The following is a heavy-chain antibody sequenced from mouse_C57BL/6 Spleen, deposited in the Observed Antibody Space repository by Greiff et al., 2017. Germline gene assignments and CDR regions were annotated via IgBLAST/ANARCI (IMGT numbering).Heavy chain of an antibody. J-gene: IGHJ3*01. CDR3: APAYYGPFAY. D-gene: IGHD2-10*01. CDR1: GFNINDDY. Sequence: EVQLQQSGAELVRPGASVKLSCTASGFNINDDYMHWVKQRPEQGLEWIGYINPGNGDTEYDPKFKGKATLTADKSSNTAYLQLSSLTSEDPAVYYCAPAYYGPFAYWGQGTLVTVSA. CDR2: INPGNGDT. V-gene: IGHV14-4*01.